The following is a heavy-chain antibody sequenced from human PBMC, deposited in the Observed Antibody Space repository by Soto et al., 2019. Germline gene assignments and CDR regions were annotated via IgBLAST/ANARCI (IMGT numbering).Heavy chain of an antibody. V-gene: IGHV3-30*18. CDR2: ISYDGGNK. Sequence: PGGSLRLSCAASGFTFSNYDIHWVRQAPGKGLVWVAGISYDGGNKYYSGSVKGRFTISRDESKNTVYLQMSSLRVEDTAEYFCEKDFYHDTSGYYLDHWGQGTLVPVSS. CDR1: GFTFSNYD. D-gene: IGHD3-22*01. J-gene: IGHJ4*02. CDR3: EKDFYHDTSGYYLDH.